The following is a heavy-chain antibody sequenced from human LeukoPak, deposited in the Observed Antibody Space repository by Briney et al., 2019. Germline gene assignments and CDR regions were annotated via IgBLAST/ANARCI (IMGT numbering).Heavy chain of an antibody. V-gene: IGHV3-48*03. CDR2: ISSSGTTI. Sequence: GGSLRLSCAASGFTFSSYEMNWVRQAPGKGLEWVSYISSSGTTIYYADFVKGRFTISRDIAKNSLYLQMNSLRAEDTAVYYCARDVRRTFDSWGQGTMVTVSS. CDR1: GFTFSSYE. CDR3: ARDVRRTFDS. J-gene: IGHJ3*02.